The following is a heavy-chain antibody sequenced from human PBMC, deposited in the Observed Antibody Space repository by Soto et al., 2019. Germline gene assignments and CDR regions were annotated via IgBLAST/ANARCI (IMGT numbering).Heavy chain of an antibody. CDR3: ARGLRSWTYYFDY. CDR1: GGSISSGDYY. CDR2: IYYSGST. D-gene: IGHD6-13*01. Sequence: SETLSLTCTVSGGSISSGDYYWSWIRQPPGEGLEWIGYIYYSGSTYYNPSLKSRVTISVDTSKNQFSLKLSSVTAADTAVYYCARGLRSWTYYFDYWGQGIQVTVSS. V-gene: IGHV4-30-4*01. J-gene: IGHJ4*02.